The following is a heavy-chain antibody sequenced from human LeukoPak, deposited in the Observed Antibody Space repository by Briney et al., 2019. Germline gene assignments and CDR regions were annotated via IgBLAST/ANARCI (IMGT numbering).Heavy chain of an antibody. J-gene: IGHJ4*02. Sequence: GGSLRLSCAASGFTFSSYGMSWVRQAPGKGLEWVSAISGSGGSTYYADSVKGRFTISRDNSKNTLYLQMNSLRAEDTAVYYCAKGYCSSTSCYLHYWGQGTLVTVSS. CDR2: ISGSGGST. D-gene: IGHD2-2*01. CDR1: GFTFSSYG. CDR3: AKGYCSSTSCYLHY. V-gene: IGHV3-23*01.